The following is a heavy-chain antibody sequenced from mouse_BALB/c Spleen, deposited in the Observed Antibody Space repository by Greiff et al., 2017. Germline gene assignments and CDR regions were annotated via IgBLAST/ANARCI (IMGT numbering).Heavy chain of an antibody. Sequence: VKLMESGSELVRPGTSVKISCKASGYTFTNYWLGWVKQRPGHGLEWIGDIYPGGGYTNYNEKFKGKATLTADTSSSTAYMQLSSLTSEDSAVYFCARGYDYDGFAYWGQGTLVTVSA. CDR1: GYTFTNYW. D-gene: IGHD2-4*01. J-gene: IGHJ3*01. CDR3: ARGYDYDGFAY. V-gene: IGHV1-63*02. CDR2: IYPGGGYT.